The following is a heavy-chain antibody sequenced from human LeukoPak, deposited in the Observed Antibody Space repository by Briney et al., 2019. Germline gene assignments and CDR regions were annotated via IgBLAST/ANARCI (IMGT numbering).Heavy chain of an antibody. Sequence: GGSLRLSCAASGFTFSTYEMNFVRQAPGKGLEWISYISASGKTTIYADPVKGRFTISRDNAKNSLYLQMNSLRAEDTAVYFCAGGDGYENKLPFDHWGQGTLVTVSS. CDR2: ISASGKTT. J-gene: IGHJ4*02. CDR1: GFTFSTYE. CDR3: AGGDGYENKLPFDH. D-gene: IGHD5-12*01. V-gene: IGHV3-48*03.